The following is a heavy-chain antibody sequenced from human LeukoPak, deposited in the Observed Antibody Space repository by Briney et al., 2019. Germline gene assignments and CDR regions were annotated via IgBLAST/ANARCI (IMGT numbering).Heavy chain of an antibody. J-gene: IGHJ4*02. CDR2: IYYSGST. CDR3: ARGPGWEGFDY. CDR1: GGSISSYY. D-gene: IGHD1-26*01. V-gene: IGHV4-59*01. Sequence: SETLSLTCTVSGGSISSYYWSWIRQPPGKGLEWIGYIYYSGSTNYNPSLKSRVTISVDTSKNQFSLKLSSVTAADTAVYYCARGPGWEGFDYWGQGTLVTVSS.